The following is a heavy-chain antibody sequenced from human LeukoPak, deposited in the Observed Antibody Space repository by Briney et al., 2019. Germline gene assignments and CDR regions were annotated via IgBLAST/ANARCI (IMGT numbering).Heavy chain of an antibody. Sequence: PGGSLRLSCAASGFTFSSYSMNWVRQAPGKGLEWVSSISSSSSYIYYADSVKGRFTISRDNAKNSLYLQMNGLRAEDTAVYYCARVYSSSSGLNYWGQGTLVTVSS. CDR3: ARVYSSSSGLNY. CDR2: ISSSSSYI. J-gene: IGHJ4*02. D-gene: IGHD6-6*01. V-gene: IGHV3-21*01. CDR1: GFTFSSYS.